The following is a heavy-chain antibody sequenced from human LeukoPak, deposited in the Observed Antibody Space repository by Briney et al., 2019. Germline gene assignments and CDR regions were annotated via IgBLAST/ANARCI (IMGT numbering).Heavy chain of an antibody. Sequence: SETLSLTCTVSGGSISSSSYYWGWIRQPPGKGLEWIVSIYYSGSTYHNPSLKSRVTISVDTSKNQFSLKLTSVTAADTAVYYCARARGGRITIFGVVITPDYWGQGTLVTVSS. CDR3: ARARGGRITIFGVVITPDY. V-gene: IGHV4-39*01. CDR2: IYYSGST. D-gene: IGHD3-3*01. J-gene: IGHJ4*02. CDR1: GGSISSSSYY.